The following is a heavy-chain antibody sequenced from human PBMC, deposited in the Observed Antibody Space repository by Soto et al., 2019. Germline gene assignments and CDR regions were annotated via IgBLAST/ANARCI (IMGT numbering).Heavy chain of an antibody. CDR1: GFPLSTSGVG. V-gene: IGHV2-5*02. CDR2: IYWDDDK. J-gene: IGHJ5*02. D-gene: IGHD2-8*01. Sequence: QITLKESGPALVKPTQTLTLTCTFSGFPLSTSGVGVGWIRQPPGKALEWLALIYWDDDKRYSPSLKNRLTITNDTSKNQVVLTMTNMDPVDTATYFSTHHYTVRMAFDPWGQGTLVTVSS. CDR3: THHYTVRMAFDP.